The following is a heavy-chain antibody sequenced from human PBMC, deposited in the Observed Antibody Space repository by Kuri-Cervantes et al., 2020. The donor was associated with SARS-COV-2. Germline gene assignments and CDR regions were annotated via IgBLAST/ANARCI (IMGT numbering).Heavy chain of an antibody. CDR3: ARDRIQLWYYGMDV. J-gene: IGHJ6*02. Sequence: SRAVSGGSISSSNWWSCVRQPPGKGLEWIGYIYYSGSTNYNPSLKSRVTISVDTSKNQFSLKLSSVTAADTAVYYCARDRIQLWYYGMDVWGQGTTVTVSS. CDR2: IYYSGST. CDR1: GGSISSSNW. D-gene: IGHD5-18*01. V-gene: IGHV4-4*02.